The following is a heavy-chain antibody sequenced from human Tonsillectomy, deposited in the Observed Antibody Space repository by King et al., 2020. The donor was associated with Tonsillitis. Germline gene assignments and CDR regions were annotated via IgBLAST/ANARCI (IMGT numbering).Heavy chain of an antibody. Sequence: QLVQSGAEVKKPGASVKVSCKASGYTFTSYYMHWVRQAPGQGLEWMGIINPSGGSTSYAQKFQGRVTMTRDTSTSTVYMELSSLRSEDTAVYYCAGDRHGKPSSRGGIDVWGQGTTVTVSS. CDR3: AGDRHGKPSSRGGIDV. CDR2: INPSGGST. V-gene: IGHV1-46*03. CDR1: GYTFTSYY. J-gene: IGHJ6*02. D-gene: IGHD6-19*01.